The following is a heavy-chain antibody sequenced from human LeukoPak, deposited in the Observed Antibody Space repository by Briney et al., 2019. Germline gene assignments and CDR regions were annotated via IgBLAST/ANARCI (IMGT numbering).Heavy chain of an antibody. J-gene: IGHJ6*03. CDR2: IYYSGST. Sequence: SETLSLTCTVSGGSISSSSYYWGWIRQPPGKGLEWIGSIYYSGSTYYNPSLKSRVTISVDTSKNQFSLKLSSVTAADTAVYYCARRGLGIAAAGPYYYYYMDVWGKGTTVTISS. CDR3: ARRGLGIAAAGPYYYYYMDV. CDR1: GGSISSSSYY. V-gene: IGHV4-39*01. D-gene: IGHD6-13*01.